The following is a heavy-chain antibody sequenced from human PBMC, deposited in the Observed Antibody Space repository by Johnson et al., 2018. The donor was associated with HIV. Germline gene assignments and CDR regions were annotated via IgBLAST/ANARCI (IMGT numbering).Heavy chain of an antibody. CDR3: AKGMWGHDAFDI. CDR1: GFTFITYW. V-gene: IGHV3-7*01. J-gene: IGHJ3*02. CDR2: IKQDGSEK. Sequence: VQLVESGGGLVQPGGSLRLSCAASGFTFITYWMSWVRQAPGKWLEWVANIKQDGSEKYYVGSVKGRFTISRDNAKNSLYLQMNSLRAEDTAVYYCAKGMWGHDAFDIWGQGTMVTVSS. D-gene: IGHD1-26*01.